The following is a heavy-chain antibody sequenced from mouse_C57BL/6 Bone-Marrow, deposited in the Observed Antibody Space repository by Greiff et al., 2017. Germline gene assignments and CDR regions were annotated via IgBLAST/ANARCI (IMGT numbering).Heavy chain of an antibody. Sequence: QVHVKQPGAELVKPGASVKMSCKASGYTFTSYWITWVKQRPGQGLEWIGDIDPAGGSTNYNEKFKSKATLTVDKSSSTAYMQLSSLTSEDSAVYYCARRYSNYGFAYWGQGTLVTVSA. D-gene: IGHD2-5*01. V-gene: IGHV1-55*01. CDR1: GYTFTSYW. J-gene: IGHJ3*01. CDR2: IDPAGGST. CDR3: ARRYSNYGFAY.